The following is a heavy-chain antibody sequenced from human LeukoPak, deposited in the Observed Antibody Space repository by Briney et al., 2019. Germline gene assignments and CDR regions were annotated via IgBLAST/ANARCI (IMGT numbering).Heavy chain of an antibody. CDR3: ARLPLAYCSGTSCFD. D-gene: IGHD2-2*01. J-gene: IGHJ4*02. CDR1: GYTFSSYG. Sequence: ASVKVCCKASGYTFSSYGMGWVRQARGQGLEWLGWISAYNGNTNYAQKVQGRVTMTTDTSTSTAYMELRSLRSDDTAVYYCARLPLAYCSGTSCFDWGQGTLVTVSS. V-gene: IGHV1-18*01. CDR2: ISAYNGNT.